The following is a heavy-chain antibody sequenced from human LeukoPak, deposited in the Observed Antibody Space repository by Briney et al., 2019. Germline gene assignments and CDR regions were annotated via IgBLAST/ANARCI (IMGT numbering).Heavy chain of an antibody. Sequence: PGGSLRLSCAASGFTFSSHAMHWVRQAPGKGLEWVAVISYDGSNKYYADSVKGRFTISRDNSKNTLYLQMNSLRAEDTAVYYCARHYYDSSGLMDVWGQGTTVTVSS. CDR1: GFTFSSHA. CDR2: ISYDGSNK. CDR3: ARHYYDSSGLMDV. D-gene: IGHD3-22*01. J-gene: IGHJ6*02. V-gene: IGHV3-30-3*01.